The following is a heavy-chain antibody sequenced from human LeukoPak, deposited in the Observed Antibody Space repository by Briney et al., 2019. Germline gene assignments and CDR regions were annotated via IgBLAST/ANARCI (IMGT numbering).Heavy chain of an antibody. D-gene: IGHD3-16*02. V-gene: IGHV4-39*07. Sequence: SETLSLTCTVSGGSISSSSYYWGWIRQPPGKGLEWIESIYYSGSTYYNPSLKSRVTISVDTSKNQFSLKLSSVTAADTAVYYCARIYYDYVWGSYRYPDYWGQGTLVTVSS. CDR1: GGSISSSSYY. CDR3: ARIYYDYVWGSYRYPDY. CDR2: IYYSGST. J-gene: IGHJ4*02.